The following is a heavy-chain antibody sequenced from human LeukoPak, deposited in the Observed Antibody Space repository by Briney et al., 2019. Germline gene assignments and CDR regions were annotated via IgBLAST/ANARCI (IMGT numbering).Heavy chain of an antibody. V-gene: IGHV4-59*01. D-gene: IGHD3-22*01. J-gene: IGHJ4*02. CDR1: GGSINSYY. CDR3: ARGAPYYYDSSGYLFDY. CDR2: IYYSGRT. Sequence: PSETLSLTCTVSGGSINSYYWSWIRQPPGKGLEWIGYIYYSGRTNYNPSLKSRVTISVDTSKNQFSLKLSSVTAADRAVYYCARGAPYYYDSSGYLFDYWGQGTLVTVSS.